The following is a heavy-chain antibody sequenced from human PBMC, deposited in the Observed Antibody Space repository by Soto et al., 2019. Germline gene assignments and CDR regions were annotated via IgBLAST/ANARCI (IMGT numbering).Heavy chain of an antibody. V-gene: IGHV1-58*01. J-gene: IGHJ4*02. Sequence: SVKVSCKASGFTFTSSAVQWVRQARGQRLEWIGWIVVGSGNTNYAQKFQERVTITRDMSTSTAYMELSSLRSEDTAVYYCAADGPRYYYDSSGYWDDVDLWGQGTLVTVSS. CDR2: IVVGSGNT. CDR3: AADGPRYYYDSSGYWDDVDL. CDR1: GFTFTSSA. D-gene: IGHD3-22*01.